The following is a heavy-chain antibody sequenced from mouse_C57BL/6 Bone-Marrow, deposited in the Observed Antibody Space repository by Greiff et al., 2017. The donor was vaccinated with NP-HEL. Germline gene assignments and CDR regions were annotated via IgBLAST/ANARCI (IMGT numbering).Heavy chain of an antibody. D-gene: IGHD2-5*01. CDR3: AKPCSNYAPYAMDY. CDR1: GFTFSSYG. CDR2: ISTGGSYT. J-gene: IGHJ4*01. V-gene: IGHV5-6*01. Sequence: VQLKESGADLVKPGGSLKLSCAASGFTFSSYGMSWVRQTPDKRLEWVATISTGGSYTYYPDNVKGRVTISRDNATNTPYLQVCSLKSEDTAMYYCAKPCSNYAPYAMDYWGQGTSVTVSS.